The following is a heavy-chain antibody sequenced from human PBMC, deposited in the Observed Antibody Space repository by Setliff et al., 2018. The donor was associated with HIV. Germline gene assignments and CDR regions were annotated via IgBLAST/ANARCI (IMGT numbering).Heavy chain of an antibody. CDR1: GDTFNSYA. D-gene: IGHD5-12*01. CDR3: AREFGAGIRQIVAGEFYYMDV. J-gene: IGHJ6*03. Sequence: SVKVSCKASGDTFNSYAISWVRQAPGQGLEWMGGVIPIFGTANYAQKFQGRVTIPADESTSTAYMELRSLRSEDTAVYYCAREFGAGIRQIVAGEFYYMDVWGKGTTVTVSS. V-gene: IGHV1-69*13. CDR2: VIPIFGTA.